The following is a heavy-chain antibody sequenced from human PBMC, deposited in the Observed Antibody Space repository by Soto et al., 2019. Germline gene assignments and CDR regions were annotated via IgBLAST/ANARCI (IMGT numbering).Heavy chain of an antibody. V-gene: IGHV3-30-3*01. CDR3: ARDVGTNGAPYYSYYGMDG. CDR2: ISYDGSNK. CDR1: GFPLSSYA. Sequence: SLRLCWAAFGFPLSSYAMHWVRQCPCHGRAWVAVISYDGSNKYYADSVKGRFTISRDNSKNTLYLQMNSLRAEDTAVYYCARDVGTNGAPYYSYYGMDGWGQGTTVTVSS. J-gene: IGHJ6*02. D-gene: IGHD2-8*01.